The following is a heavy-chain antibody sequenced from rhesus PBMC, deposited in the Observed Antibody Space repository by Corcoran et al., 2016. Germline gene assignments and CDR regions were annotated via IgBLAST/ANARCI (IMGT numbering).Heavy chain of an antibody. V-gene: IGHV4-127*01. CDR3: ARGLAGRGYYFDY. D-gene: IGHD6-37*01. Sequence: QVQLQESGPGLVKPSETLSRTCAVSGYSISSGYGWSWIRQPPGQGLEWIGYIGGSIDSTTDHPSLKRRVTIAKDTSKTQFSLKLSSGTAADTAVYDCARGLAGRGYYFDYWGQGVLVTVSS. J-gene: IGHJ4*01. CDR1: GYSISSGYG. CDR2: IGGSIDST.